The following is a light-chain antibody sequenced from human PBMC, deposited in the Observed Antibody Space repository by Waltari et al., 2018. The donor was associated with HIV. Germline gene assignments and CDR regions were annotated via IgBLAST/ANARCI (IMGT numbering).Light chain of an antibody. CDR3: VLYMGSGIWV. Sequence: QTVVTQEPSFSVSPGGTVTLTCGLSSGSVSTNYYPSWYQQTPGQAPRTLIYITNTRSSRVPDRFSGSILGNKTALTITGAQADDESDYYCVLYMGSGIWVFGGGTKLTVL. V-gene: IGLV8-61*01. J-gene: IGLJ3*02. CDR1: SGSVSTNYY. CDR2: ITN.